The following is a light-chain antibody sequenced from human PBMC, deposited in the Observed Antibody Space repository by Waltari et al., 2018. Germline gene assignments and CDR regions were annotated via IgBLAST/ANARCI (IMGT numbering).Light chain of an antibody. J-gene: IGLJ3*02. CDR1: SFNIGSNS. Sequence: QSVLTQPPSASGTPGQRVTISCSGSSFNIGSNSVHWYQQLPGTVPDRFSGPKSCTSASLAISGLRSEDEAIYYCATWDDSLGGLWVFGGGTKVTVL. V-gene: IGLV1-47*01. CDR3: ATWDDSLGGLWV.